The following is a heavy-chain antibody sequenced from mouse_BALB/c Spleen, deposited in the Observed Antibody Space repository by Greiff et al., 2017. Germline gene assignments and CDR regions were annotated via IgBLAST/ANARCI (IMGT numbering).Heavy chain of an antibody. Sequence: EVHLVESGGDLVKPGGSLKLSCAAFGFTFSSYGMPWVRQTPDNRLEWVATIRSGGGYTYYPDSVKGRFTISRDNAKNTLYLQMSSLKSEDTAMYYCAREGYDGYGYWYFDVWGAGTTVTVSA. V-gene: IGHV5-6*01. J-gene: IGHJ1*01. CDR1: GFTFSSYG. D-gene: IGHD2-3*01. CDR3: AREGYDGYGYWYFDV. CDR2: IRSGGGYT.